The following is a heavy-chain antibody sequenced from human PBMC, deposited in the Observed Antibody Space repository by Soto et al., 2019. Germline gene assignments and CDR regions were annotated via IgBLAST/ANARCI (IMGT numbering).Heavy chain of an antibody. D-gene: IGHD6-13*01. J-gene: IGHJ3*02. CDR2: AIRIFGTA. V-gene: IGHV1-69*01. CDR3: ARDPSPPLSWYISSWDDAFDI. Sequence: QVQLVQSGAEVKKPGSSVKVSCRASGGTFSSYAISWVRQAPGQGLEWMGGAIRIFGTANYAQKFQGRVTITADESTSTAYMELSSLRSEDSAVYYCARDPSPPLSWYISSWDDAFDIWGQGTMVTVSS. CDR1: GGTFSSYA.